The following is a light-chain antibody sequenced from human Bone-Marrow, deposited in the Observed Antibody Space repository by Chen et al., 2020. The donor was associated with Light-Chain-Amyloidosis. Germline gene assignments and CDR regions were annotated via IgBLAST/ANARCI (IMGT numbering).Light chain of an antibody. V-gene: IGLV3-25*03. J-gene: IGLJ2*01. CDR1: DLPTKY. CDR2: RDT. Sequence: SYELTQPPSVSVSPGQTARITCSGDDLPTKYAYWYQQKPGQAPVLVIHRDTERPSGISELFSGSSSVTTATLTISGFQAEDEADYHCQSADSSGTYEVIFGGGTKLTVL. CDR3: QSADSSGTYEVI.